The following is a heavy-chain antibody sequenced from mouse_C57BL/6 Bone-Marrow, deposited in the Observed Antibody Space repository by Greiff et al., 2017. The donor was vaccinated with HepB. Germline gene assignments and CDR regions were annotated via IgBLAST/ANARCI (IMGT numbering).Heavy chain of an antibody. J-gene: IGHJ3*01. Sequence: VQLQQSGPGLVQPSQSLSITCTVSGFSLTSYGVHWVRQSPGKGLEWLGVIWSGGSTDYNAAFISRLSISKDNSKSQVFFKMNSLQADDTAIDYCARKDYDYDGPWFAYWGQGTLVTVSA. CDR1: GFSLTSYG. V-gene: IGHV2-2*01. CDR2: IWSGGST. CDR3: ARKDYDYDGPWFAY. D-gene: IGHD2-4*01.